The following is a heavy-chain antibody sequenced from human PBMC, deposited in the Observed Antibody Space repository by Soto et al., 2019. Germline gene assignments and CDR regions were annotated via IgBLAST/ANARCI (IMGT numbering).Heavy chain of an antibody. Sequence: SETLSLTCTVSGGSIISGDYYWIWIRQPPGKGLEWIGYIYYSGSTYYNPSLKSRVTISVDTSKNQFSLKLSSVTAADTAVYYCASVGLYWNFDYWGQGTLVTVSS. CDR2: IYYSGST. CDR3: ASVGLYWNFDY. CDR1: GGSIISGDYY. D-gene: IGHD2-2*02. V-gene: IGHV4-30-4*01. J-gene: IGHJ4*02.